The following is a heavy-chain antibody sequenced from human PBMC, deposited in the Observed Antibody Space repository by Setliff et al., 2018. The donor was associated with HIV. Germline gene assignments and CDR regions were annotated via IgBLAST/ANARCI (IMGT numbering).Heavy chain of an antibody. CDR3: ARETYDYVWGTYRYRPRHFDY. V-gene: IGHV4-61*02. J-gene: IGHJ4*02. Sequence: PSETLSLTCTVSGGSISSGTSYWSWIRQPAGKGLEWIGRIYTSGSTNYNPSLTSRVSISVDTSKNRFSLKLRPVTAADTAVYYCARETYDYVWGTYRYRPRHFDYWGQGTLVTVS. D-gene: IGHD3-16*02. CDR2: IYTSGST. CDR1: GGSISSGTSY.